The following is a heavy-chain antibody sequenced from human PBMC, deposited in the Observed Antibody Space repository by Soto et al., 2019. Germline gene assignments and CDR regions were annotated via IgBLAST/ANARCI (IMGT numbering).Heavy chain of an antibody. D-gene: IGHD6-19*01. J-gene: IGHJ4*02. CDR1: GYSFTNYD. Sequence: QVQLVQSGAEVKKPGASVKVSCKASGYSFTNYDINWVRQATGQGLEWMGWVNPHSGNTGYAQNFQGRVTMTSDTSVSTAYMELTSLRSDDTAVYYWARGGQWLVHGFDYWGQGTLLYVSS. CDR3: ARGGQWLVHGFDY. V-gene: IGHV1-8*01. CDR2: VNPHSGNT.